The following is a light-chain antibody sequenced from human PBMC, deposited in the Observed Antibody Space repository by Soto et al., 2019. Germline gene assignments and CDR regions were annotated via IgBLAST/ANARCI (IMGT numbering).Light chain of an antibody. CDR3: QQYGSSPWT. CDR2: GAS. J-gene: IGKJ1*01. V-gene: IGKV3-20*01. CDR1: QSGTSSY. Sequence: EIVLTQSPGTLSLSPGERATLSCRASQSGTSSYLGWYQQKSGQAPRLLIYGASSRATGIPDRFSGSGSGTDFTLTISRLEPEDSAVYYCQQYGSSPWTFGQGTKVEIK.